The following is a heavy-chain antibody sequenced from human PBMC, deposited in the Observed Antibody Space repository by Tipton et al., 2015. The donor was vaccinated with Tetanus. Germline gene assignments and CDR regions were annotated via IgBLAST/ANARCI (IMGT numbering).Heavy chain of an antibody. CDR2: LYPGDSDT. CDR3: ASSRSGYNDDAFDF. J-gene: IGHJ3*01. CDR1: GYTFTSYW. D-gene: IGHD5-24*01. V-gene: IGHV5-51*03. Sequence: QSGPEVKKPGESLKISCKGSGYTFTSYWIGWVRQMPGKGLEWMGILYPGDSDTRYSPSFQGQVTISADKSISTAYLHWSSLKASDTAIYYCASSRSGYNDDAFDFWGQGTMVTVSS.